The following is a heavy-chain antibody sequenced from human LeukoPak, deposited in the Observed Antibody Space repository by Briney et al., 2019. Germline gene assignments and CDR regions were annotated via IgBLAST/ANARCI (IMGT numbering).Heavy chain of an antibody. CDR2: IYYSGST. V-gene: IGHV4-61*01. Sequence: PSETLSLTCTVSGASVSSGSYYWSWIRQPPGKGLEWVGYIYYSGSTNYNPSLKSRVTISVDTSKNQFSLKLSSVAAADTAVYYCARGSRGYSYGWGQGTLVTVSS. CDR1: GASVSSGSYY. CDR3: ARGSRGYSYG. J-gene: IGHJ4*02. D-gene: IGHD5-18*01.